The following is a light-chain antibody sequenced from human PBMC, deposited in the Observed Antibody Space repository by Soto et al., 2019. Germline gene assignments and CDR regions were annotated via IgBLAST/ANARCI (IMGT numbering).Light chain of an antibody. CDR2: AAS. CDR3: QQYNNWPRT. V-gene: IGKV3-15*01. J-gene: IGKJ1*01. CDR1: QSVRSN. Sequence: EIVMTQSPATLSVSPGXWATLPCRASQSVRSNLAWYQQRPGQAPRLLIYAASTRATGIPARFSGSGSGTEFTLIIDSLQSEDFAVYYCQQYNNWPRTFGQGTKVDIK.